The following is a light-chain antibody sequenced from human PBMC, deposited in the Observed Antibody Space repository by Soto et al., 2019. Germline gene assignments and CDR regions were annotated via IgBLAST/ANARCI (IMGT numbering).Light chain of an antibody. V-gene: IGLV2-11*01. CDR3: CLCAASDNWV. CDR1: SSDVGAYNH. CDR2: DVN. J-gene: IGLJ3*02. Sequence: QSALTQPRSVSGSPGQSVTISCTGTSSDVGAYNHVSWYQQHPGKAPKLMLYDVNQRPSGVPDRFSGSKSGSTASLTISGLQPEDDADDHCCLCAASDNWVFGGGTKLTVL.